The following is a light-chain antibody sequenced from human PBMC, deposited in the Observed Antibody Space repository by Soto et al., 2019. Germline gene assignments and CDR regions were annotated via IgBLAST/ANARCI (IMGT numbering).Light chain of an antibody. CDR2: LGS. Sequence: DIVVTQSPLSLPVTPGEPASISCRSSQSLLHSNGYNYLDWYLQKPGQSPQLLIYLGSNRASGGPDRFSGSVSGTDFTLKITRVEAEDAGVYYCMQALETWTFGQGTKVEIK. J-gene: IGKJ1*01. V-gene: IGKV2-28*01. CDR1: QSLLHSNGYNY. CDR3: MQALETWT.